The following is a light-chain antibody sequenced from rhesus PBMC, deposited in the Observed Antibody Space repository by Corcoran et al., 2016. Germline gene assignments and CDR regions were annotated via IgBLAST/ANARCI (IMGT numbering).Light chain of an antibody. V-gene: IGKV1-74*01. J-gene: IGKJ2*01. CDR1: ENVNNE. CDR3: HHGFGPPYS. CDR2: KAS. Sequence: DIQMTQSPSSLSASVGDRVKITCRASENVNNELNWYQQKPGKAPKLLIYKASTLQSGVPSRFSGSGSGTDYTFTIRSLQPDDVSTYYFHHGFGPPYSFGQGSKVEIK.